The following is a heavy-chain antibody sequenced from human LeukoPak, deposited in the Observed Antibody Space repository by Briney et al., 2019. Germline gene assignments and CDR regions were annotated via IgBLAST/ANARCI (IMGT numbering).Heavy chain of an antibody. V-gene: IGHV4-59*08. Sequence: SETLSLTCTVSGGSIGSDYWTWIRQPPGKGLEYIGYIYYTGGTNYNPSLKSRVTISVDTSKNQFSLKLSSVTAADTAVYFCAKYGNSGWVIDNWGQGTMVTVSS. J-gene: IGHJ4*02. D-gene: IGHD6-19*01. CDR2: IYYTGGT. CDR3: AKYGNSGWVIDN. CDR1: GGSIGSDY.